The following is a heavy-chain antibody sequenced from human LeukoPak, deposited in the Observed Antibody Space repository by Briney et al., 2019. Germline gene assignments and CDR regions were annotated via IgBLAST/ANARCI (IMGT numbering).Heavy chain of an antibody. Sequence: GGSLRLSCAASGFTVSSNYMSWVRQAPGKGLEWVSVFYSGGSTYYADSVKGRFTISRDNSENTLYLQMNSLRAEDTSVYYCARGQTRYYFDYWGQGNMVTVSS. J-gene: IGHJ4*02. V-gene: IGHV3-66*01. CDR3: ARGQTRYYFDY. CDR2: FYSGGST. CDR1: GFTVSSNY.